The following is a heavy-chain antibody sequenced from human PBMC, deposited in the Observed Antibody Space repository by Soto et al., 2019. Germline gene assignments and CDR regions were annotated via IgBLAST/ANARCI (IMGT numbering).Heavy chain of an antibody. CDR3: ARLFDYGDYLNLDY. J-gene: IGHJ4*02. CDR2: IWYDGSNK. V-gene: IGHV3-33*01. Sequence: GGSLRLSCAASGFTFSSYGMHWVRQAPGKGLEWVAVIWYDGSNKYYADSVKGRFTIPRDNSKNTLYLQMNSLRAEDTAVYYCARLFDYGDYLNLDYWGQGTLVTVSS. D-gene: IGHD4-17*01. CDR1: GFTFSSYG.